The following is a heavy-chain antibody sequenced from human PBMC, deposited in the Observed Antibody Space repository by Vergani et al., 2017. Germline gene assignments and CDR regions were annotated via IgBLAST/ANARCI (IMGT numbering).Heavy chain of an antibody. V-gene: IGHV4-59*08. CDR2: IYYSGST. J-gene: IGHJ5*02. CDR3: ARRDGHNWFVP. D-gene: IGHD5-24*01. CDR1: GGSISSYY. Sequence: QVQLQESGPGLVKPSETLSLTCTVSGGSISSYYWSWIRQPPGKGLEWIGYIYYSGSTNYNPSLKSRVTISVDTSKNQFSLKLSSVTAADTAVYYCARRDGHNWFVPWGQGTLVTVSS.